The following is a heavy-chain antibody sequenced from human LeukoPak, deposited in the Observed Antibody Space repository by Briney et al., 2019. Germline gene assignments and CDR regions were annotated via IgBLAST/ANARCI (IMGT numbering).Heavy chain of an antibody. V-gene: IGHV1-2*02. CDR3: ASLAGGNYESSDAFDI. CDR1: GYTFTGYY. Sequence: GASVKVSCKASGYTFTGYYMHWVRQAPGQGLEWMGWINPNSGGTNYAQKFQGRVTMTRDMSTSTVYMELSSLRSEDTAVYYCASLAGGNYESSDAFDIWGQGTMVTVSS. D-gene: IGHD4-23*01. CDR2: INPNSGGT. J-gene: IGHJ3*02.